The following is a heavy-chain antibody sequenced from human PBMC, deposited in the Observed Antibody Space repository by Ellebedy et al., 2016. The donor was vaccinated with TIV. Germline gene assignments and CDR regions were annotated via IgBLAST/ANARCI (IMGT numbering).Heavy chain of an antibody. CDR3: ATGLGYCSSTSCYENDY. CDR2: IIPIFGTA. V-gene: IGHV1-69*06. CDR1: GGTFSSYA. Sequence: SVKVSXXASGGTFSSYAISWVRQAPGQGLEWMGGIIPIFGTANYAQKFQGRVTMTEDTSTDTAYMELSSLRSEDTAVYYCATGLGYCSSTSCYENDYWGQGTLVTVSS. D-gene: IGHD2-2*01. J-gene: IGHJ4*02.